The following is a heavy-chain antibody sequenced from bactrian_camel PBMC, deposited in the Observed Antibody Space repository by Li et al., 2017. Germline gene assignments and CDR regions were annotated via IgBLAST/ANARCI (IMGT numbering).Heavy chain of an antibody. V-gene: IGHV3S68*01. D-gene: IGHD6*01. CDR2: IDTISGAT. CDR3: KTQPLVKAGCDY. J-gene: IGHJ4*01. Sequence: VQLVESGGDSVQAGGSLRLSCVASGPPHLRPCLGWFRLSPGKEGEGVARIDTISGATYYTDSVKGRFTISQDKATDTVHLQMNSLKPEDTAVYSCKTQPLVKAGCDYSGQGTQVTVS. CDR1: GPPHLRPC.